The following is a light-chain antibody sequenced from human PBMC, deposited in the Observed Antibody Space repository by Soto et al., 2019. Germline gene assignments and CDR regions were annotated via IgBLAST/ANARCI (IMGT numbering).Light chain of an antibody. Sequence: IVLTQSPATLSLSPGERATLSCRASQSVSGHLAWYQQKPGQAPRLVIYETSNRATGIPARFSGSGSGSDFTLTISSLAPEDFAVYYCQQRSAWPPTLTFGGGTKVEI. J-gene: IGKJ4*01. CDR2: ETS. CDR1: QSVSGH. CDR3: QQRSAWPPTLT. V-gene: IGKV3-11*01.